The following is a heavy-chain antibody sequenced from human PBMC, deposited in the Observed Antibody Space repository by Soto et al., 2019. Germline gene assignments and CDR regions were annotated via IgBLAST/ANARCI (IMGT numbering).Heavy chain of an antibody. D-gene: IGHD3-22*01. J-gene: IGHJ4*02. CDR2: ISSSSSTI. Sequence: PGGSLRLSCAASGFTFSSHSMNWVRQAPGKGLEWVSYISSSSSTIYYADSVKGRFTISRDNAKNSLYLQMNSLRDEDTAVYYCARDVSPWYYYDSSGYYINLNFDYWGQGTLVTVSS. V-gene: IGHV3-48*02. CDR3: ARDVSPWYYYDSSGYYINLNFDY. CDR1: GFTFSSHS.